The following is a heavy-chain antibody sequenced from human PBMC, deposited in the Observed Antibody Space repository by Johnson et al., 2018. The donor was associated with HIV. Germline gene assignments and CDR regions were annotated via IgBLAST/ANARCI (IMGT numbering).Heavy chain of an antibody. J-gene: IGHJ3*02. V-gene: IGHV3-30*04. CDR2: ISYDGSNK. D-gene: IGHD2/OR15-2a*01. CDR3: ARDCRNSTSCLAFDI. Sequence: QVQLVESGGGLVQPGGSLRLSCAASGFTFSGYPMHWVRQAPGKGLAWVAVISYDGSNKYYADSVTGRFTISRDNSKTTVFLQMNSLRAEDTALYYCARDCRNSTSCLAFDIWGQGTRVTVSS. CDR1: GFTFSGYP.